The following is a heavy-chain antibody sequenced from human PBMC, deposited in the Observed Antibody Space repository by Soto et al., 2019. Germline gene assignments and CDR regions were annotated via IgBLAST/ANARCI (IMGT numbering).Heavy chain of an antibody. J-gene: IGHJ4*02. Sequence: GGSLRLSCAASGFTFSSYGMHWVRQAPGKGLEWVAVISYDGSNKYYADSVKGRFTISRDNSKNTLYLQMNSLRAEDTAVYYCAKAGDIRFLEWLPPGPDYWGQGTLVTVSS. CDR3: AKAGDIRFLEWLPPGPDY. CDR2: ISYDGSNK. CDR1: GFTFSSYG. D-gene: IGHD3-3*01. V-gene: IGHV3-30*18.